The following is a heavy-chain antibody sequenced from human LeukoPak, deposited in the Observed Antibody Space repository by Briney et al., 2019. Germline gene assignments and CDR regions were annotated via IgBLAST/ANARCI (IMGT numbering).Heavy chain of an antibody. CDR1: GDSISTSNSY. CDR3: ARPSINTPGGWYFDL. CDR2: IYYSGNT. Sequence: SETLSLTCTVSGDSISTSNSYWGWIRQPPGKGLEWIGSIYYSGNTYYNASLKSRVTISVDTSKNQFSLKLTSVTAADTAVYYCARPSINTPGGWYFDLWGRGTLVTVSS. D-gene: IGHD4-23*01. V-gene: IGHV4-39*01. J-gene: IGHJ2*01.